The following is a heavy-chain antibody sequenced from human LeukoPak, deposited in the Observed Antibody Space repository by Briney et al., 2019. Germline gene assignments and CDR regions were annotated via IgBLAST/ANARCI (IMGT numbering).Heavy chain of an antibody. CDR2: VHPTSGAT. V-gene: IGHV1-2*02. D-gene: IGHD5/OR15-5a*01. CDR3: AQDSSDCVSVACPLED. CDR1: GYSFTDYY. J-gene: IGHJ4*02. Sequence: ASVKVSCNASGYSFTDYYIHWVRQAPGQGLELMGWVHPTSGATNYARKFQGRGTMTRDTSPSTAYTHLSSLRSDDTAVFYCAQDSSDCVSVACPLEDWGQGTPVTVSS.